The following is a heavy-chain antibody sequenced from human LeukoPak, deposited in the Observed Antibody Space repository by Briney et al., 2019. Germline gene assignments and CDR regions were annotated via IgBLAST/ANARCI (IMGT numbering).Heavy chain of an antibody. CDR3: ASYFHYGDYASLWY. D-gene: IGHD4-17*01. J-gene: IGHJ4*02. V-gene: IGHV3-23*01. CDR2: ISENGEST. CDR1: GFTFNTYA. Sequence: SGGSLRLPCAASGFTFNTYAMSWVRQAPGKGLEWVSSISENGESTYYADSVKGRFTISRDNSRNTLYLQMNSLRAEDTAVYYCASYFHYGDYASLWYWGQGTLVTVSS.